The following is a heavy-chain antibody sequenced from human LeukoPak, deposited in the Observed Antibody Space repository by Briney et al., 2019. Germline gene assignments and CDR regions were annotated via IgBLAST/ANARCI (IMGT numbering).Heavy chain of an antibody. D-gene: IGHD6-19*01. CDR1: GYTFTGYY. Sequence: ASVKVSCKASGYTFTGYYMHWVRQAPGQGVEWMGWINPNFGGTNYSQKFQGRVTMTRDTSISTAYMELRRLRSDDTAVYYCAREGLDSSGRYFDLWGRGTLVTVSS. CDR2: INPNFGGT. CDR3: AREGLDSSGRYFDL. V-gene: IGHV1-2*02. J-gene: IGHJ2*01.